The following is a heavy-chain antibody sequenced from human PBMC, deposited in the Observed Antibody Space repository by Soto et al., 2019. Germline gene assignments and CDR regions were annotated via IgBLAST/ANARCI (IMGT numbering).Heavy chain of an antibody. J-gene: IGHJ6*02. Sequence: EVQLVQSGAEVKKPRATVKISCKVSGFKFIDYYLYWVQQAPGKALEWMGRVDPEDGETVYSEKFQGRLTITADTSRDIAHMELSGLRSEDTAVYFCATTTAVIVAQGPMDVWGQGTTVIVSS. CDR3: ATTTAVIVAQGPMDV. CDR1: GFKFIDYY. V-gene: IGHV1-69-2*01. CDR2: VDPEDGET. D-gene: IGHD2-21*01.